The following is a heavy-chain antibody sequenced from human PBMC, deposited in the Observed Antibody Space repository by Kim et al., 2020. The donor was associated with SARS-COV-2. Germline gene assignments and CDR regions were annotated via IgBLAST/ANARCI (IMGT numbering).Heavy chain of an antibody. Sequence: TYYADSVKGRFTISRHNSKNTLYLQMNSLRAEDTAVYYCARVGVAGMIDPWGQGTLVTVSS. J-gene: IGHJ5*02. D-gene: IGHD3-16*01. CDR2: T. CDR3: ARVGVAGMIDP. V-gene: IGHV3-53*04.